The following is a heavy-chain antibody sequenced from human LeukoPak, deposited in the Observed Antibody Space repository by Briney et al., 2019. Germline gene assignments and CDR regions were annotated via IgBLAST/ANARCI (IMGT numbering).Heavy chain of an antibody. CDR2: ISGSGGST. J-gene: IGHJ3*02. CDR3: AKDDDMLTTVTTFDAFDI. CDR1: GFTFSSYA. D-gene: IGHD4-17*01. Sequence: GGSLRLSCAASGFTFSSYAMSWVRQAPGKGLEWVSAISGSGGSTYYADSVKGRFTISRDNSKNTLYLQMNSPRAEDTAVYYCAKDDDMLTTVTTFDAFDIWGQGTMVTVSS. V-gene: IGHV3-23*01.